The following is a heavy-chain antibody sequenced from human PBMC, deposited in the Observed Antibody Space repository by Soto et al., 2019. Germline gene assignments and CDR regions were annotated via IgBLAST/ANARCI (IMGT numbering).Heavy chain of an antibody. V-gene: IGHV4-34*01. CDR1: GGSFSGYY. CDR2: INRSGST. CDR3: ARDRYYYYGMDV. Sequence: PSETLSLTCAVYGGSFSGYYWSWIRQPPGKGLEWIGEINRSGSTNYNPSLKSRVTISVDTSKNQFSLKLSSVTAADTAVYYCARDRYYYYGMDVWGQGTTVTVSS. J-gene: IGHJ6*02.